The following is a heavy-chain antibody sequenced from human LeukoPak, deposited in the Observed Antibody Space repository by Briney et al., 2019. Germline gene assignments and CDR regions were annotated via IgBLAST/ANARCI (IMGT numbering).Heavy chain of an antibody. D-gene: IGHD3-3*01. V-gene: IGHV1-8*01. CDR3: AGSYDFWSGYYRGFDP. J-gene: IGHJ5*02. CDR2: MNPNSGNT. Sequence: ASVKVSCKASGYTFTSYDINWVRQATGQGLEWMGWMNPNSGNTGYAHKFQGRVTMTRNTSISTAYMELSSLRSEDTAVYYCAGSYDFWSGYYRGFDPWGQGTLVTVSS. CDR1: GYTFTSYD.